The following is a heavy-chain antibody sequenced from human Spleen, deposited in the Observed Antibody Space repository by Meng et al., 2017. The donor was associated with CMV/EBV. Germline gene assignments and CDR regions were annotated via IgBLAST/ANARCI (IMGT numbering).Heavy chain of an antibody. CDR3: ARGDQDPCTSSSSNSCYSAYHYYYGMDV. CDR1: GYSFTAFY. D-gene: IGHD6-13*01. J-gene: IGHJ6*02. CDR2: INTNTGGT. V-gene: IGHV1-2*02. Sequence: ASVKVSCKASGYSFTAFYMHWVRQAPGQGLEWMGWINTNTGGTNFAQKFQGRVTMSRDRSISTAYLELIGLRSDDTAVYYCARGDQDPCTSSSSNSCYSAYHYYYGMDVWGQGTAVTVSS.